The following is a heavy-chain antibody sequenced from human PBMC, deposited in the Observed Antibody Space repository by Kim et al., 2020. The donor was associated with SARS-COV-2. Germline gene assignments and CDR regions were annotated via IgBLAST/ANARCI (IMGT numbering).Heavy chain of an antibody. CDR3: ARAGLDGDYNAPYDL. Sequence: GGSLRLSCVASGLTVISYDISWVRQAPGKGLEWVSIIYSGASPNYDADAVDGLFIITGDAKNTMLPLLNSRLAADEVAFYYARAGLDGDYNAPYDLGGQG. CDR2: IYSGASPN. V-gene: IGHV3-53*01. J-gene: IGHJ1*01. CDR1: GLTVISYD. D-gene: IGHD4-17*01.